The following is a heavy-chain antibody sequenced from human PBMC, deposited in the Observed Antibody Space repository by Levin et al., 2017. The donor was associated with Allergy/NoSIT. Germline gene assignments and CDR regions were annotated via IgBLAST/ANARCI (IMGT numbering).Heavy chain of an antibody. CDR3: ARGGIVVVVAAFSDY. V-gene: IGHV3-30-3*01. CDR2: ISYDGSNK. CDR1: GFTFSSYA. Sequence: LSLTCAASGFTFSSYAMHWVRQAPGKGLEWVAVISYDGSNKYYADSVKGRFTISRDNSKNTLYLQMNSLRAEDTAVYYCARGGIVVVVAAFSDYWGQGTLVTVSS. J-gene: IGHJ4*02. D-gene: IGHD2-15*01.